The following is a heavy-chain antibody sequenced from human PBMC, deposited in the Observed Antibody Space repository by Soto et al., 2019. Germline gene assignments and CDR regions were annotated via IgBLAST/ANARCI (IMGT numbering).Heavy chain of an antibody. D-gene: IGHD5-12*01. CDR2: ISSSSSTI. Sequence: EVQLVESGGGLVQPGGSLRLSCAASGFTFSSHSMNWVLQAPGKGLERVSYISSSSSTIYYADSVKGRFTISRDNAKNSLSLQMNSRRAEDTAVYYCARDNPSGYGDCWGQGTLVTVSS. J-gene: IGHJ4*02. V-gene: IGHV3-48*01. CDR1: GFTFSSHS. CDR3: ARDNPSGYGDC.